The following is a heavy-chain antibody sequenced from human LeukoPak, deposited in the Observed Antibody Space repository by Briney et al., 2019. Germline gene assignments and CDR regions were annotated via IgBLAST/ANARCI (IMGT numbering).Heavy chain of an antibody. Sequence: ATVNLSCRASGYTFTRYCIRCATQPPAQGLEWMGCITAYNGNTNYAQKLQGRVTMTTDTSTSTAYMELRSLRSDDTAVYYCAREAGDYVWGSYRYAAEYFQHWGQGTLVTVSS. CDR2: ITAYNGNT. CDR3: AREAGDYVWGSYRYAAEYFQH. V-gene: IGHV1-18*04. CDR1: GYTFTRYC. J-gene: IGHJ1*01. D-gene: IGHD3-16*02.